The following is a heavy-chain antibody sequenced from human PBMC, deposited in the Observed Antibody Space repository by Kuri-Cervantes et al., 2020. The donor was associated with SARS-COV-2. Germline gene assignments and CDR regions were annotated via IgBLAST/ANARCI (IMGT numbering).Heavy chain of an antibody. CDR2: IYDSGTT. CDR1: GGSISSSGYY. J-gene: IGHJ6*02. D-gene: IGHD3-9*01. Sequence: SETLSLTCTVSGGSISSSGYYWSWIRQPPGKGLEWIASIYDSGTTYYNPSLKSRVTISVDTSKNHFSLKLSSVTAADTAVYYCARRHYDILAYGMDVWGQGTTVTVSS. CDR3: ARRHYDILAYGMDV. V-gene: IGHV4-39*02.